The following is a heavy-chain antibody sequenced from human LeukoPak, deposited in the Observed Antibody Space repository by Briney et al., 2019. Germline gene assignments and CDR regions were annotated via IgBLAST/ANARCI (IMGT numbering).Heavy chain of an antibody. Sequence: ASVKVSCKASGYTFTSYGISWVRQAPGQGLEWMGWIRAYNGNTNYAQKLQGRVTITTDTSTSTAYMELRRLRSDNTAVYYCARDVPHYYGSGSYYKDWGQGTLVTVSS. CDR3: ARDVPHYYGSGSYYKD. D-gene: IGHD3-10*01. J-gene: IGHJ4*02. CDR1: GYTFTSYG. CDR2: IRAYNGNT. V-gene: IGHV1-18*01.